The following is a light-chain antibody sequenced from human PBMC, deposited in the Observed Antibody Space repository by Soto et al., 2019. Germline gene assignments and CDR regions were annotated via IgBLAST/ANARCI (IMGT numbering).Light chain of an antibody. J-gene: IGLJ2*01. CDR2: DVS. Sequence: QSALTQPRSVSGSPGQSVTISCTGTSRDVGAYNYVSWYQQHPGKAPKLIIYDVSKWPSGVPDRFSGSKSGNTASLTISGLQAEDEPDYYCCSSAGSATVIFGGGTKLTVL. CDR1: SRDVGAYNY. V-gene: IGLV2-11*01. CDR3: CSSAGSATVI.